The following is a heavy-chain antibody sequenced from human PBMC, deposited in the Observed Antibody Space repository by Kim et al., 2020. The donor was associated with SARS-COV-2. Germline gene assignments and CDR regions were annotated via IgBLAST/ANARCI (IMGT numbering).Heavy chain of an antibody. J-gene: IGHJ3*02. CDR1: GLTFRSYE. CDR2: ISGSGSSK. D-gene: IGHD3-22*01. CDR3: AREVVVSPDAFDI. Sequence: GGSLRLSCAASGLTFRSYEMNWVRQAPGKGLEWVSYISGSGSSKYYADSVKGRFTISRDNAKDSLYLQMNGLRAEDTAVYYCAREVVVSPDAFDIWGQVTMVTVSS. V-gene: IGHV3-48*03.